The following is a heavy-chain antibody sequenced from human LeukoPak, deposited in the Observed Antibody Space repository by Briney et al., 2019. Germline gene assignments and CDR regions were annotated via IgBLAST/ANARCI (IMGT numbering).Heavy chain of an antibody. CDR3: ARPYSNWAYDAFDI. J-gene: IGHJ3*02. CDR2: ISHTGIS. V-gene: IGHV4-38-2*02. D-gene: IGHD7-27*01. Sequence: XETLSLTCTVSGYSISSAYYWGWIRQPPGKGLERIATISHTGISYYNPSLKRRVTISVETSKNHFSLRLTSVTAADTALYYCARPYSNWAYDAFDIWGQGTMVTVSS. CDR1: GYSISSAYY.